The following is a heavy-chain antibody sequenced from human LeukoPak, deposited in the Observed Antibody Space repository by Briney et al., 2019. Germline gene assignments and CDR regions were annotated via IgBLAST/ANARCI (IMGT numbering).Heavy chain of an antibody. Sequence: ASVKVSCKASGYTFTGYYMQWVRQAPGQGLEWMGWISAYNGDTKYAQKLQGRVTMTTDTSTSTAYMELRSLRSDDTAVYYCAREKEAAILYFDYWGQGTVVTVCS. CDR2: ISAYNGDT. V-gene: IGHV1-18*04. CDR1: GYTFTGYY. CDR3: AREKEAAILYFDY. J-gene: IGHJ4*02.